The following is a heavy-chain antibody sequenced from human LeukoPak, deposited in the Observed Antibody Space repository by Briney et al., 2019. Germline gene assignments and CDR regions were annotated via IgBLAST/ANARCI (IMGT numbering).Heavy chain of an antibody. CDR1: GGSISSSSYY. V-gene: IGHV4-39*07. D-gene: IGHD5-18*01. CDR2: IYYSGST. Sequence: SSETLSLTCTVSGGSISSSSYYWGWIRQPPGKGLEWIGSIYYSGSTYYNPSLKSRVTISVDTSKNQFSLKLSSVTAADTAVYYCARGEADTASLGMDVWGQGTTVTVSS. J-gene: IGHJ6*02. CDR3: ARGEADTASLGMDV.